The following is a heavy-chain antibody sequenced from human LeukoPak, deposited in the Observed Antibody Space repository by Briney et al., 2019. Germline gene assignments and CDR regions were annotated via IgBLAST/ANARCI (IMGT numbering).Heavy chain of an antibody. D-gene: IGHD3-22*01. CDR3: ARATYYYDSSGYYSRGFLAFDI. Sequence: SETLSLTCTVSGGSISSYYWSWIRRPPGKGLECIGYIYYSGSTNYNPSLKSRVTISVDTSKNQFSLKLSSVTAADTAVYYCARATYYYDSSGYYSRGFLAFDIWGQGTMVTVSS. V-gene: IGHV4-59*01. J-gene: IGHJ3*02. CDR2: IYYSGST. CDR1: GGSISSYY.